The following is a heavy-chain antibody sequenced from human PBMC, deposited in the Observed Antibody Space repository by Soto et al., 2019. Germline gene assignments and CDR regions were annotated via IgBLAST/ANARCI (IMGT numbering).Heavy chain of an antibody. D-gene: IGHD3-22*01. J-gene: IGHJ4*02. CDR3: VRDSSGSY. V-gene: IGHV3-74*01. CDR1: GFTFSSHW. CDR2: TNGDGSYA. Sequence: EVQLVESGGGLVQPGGSLRLSCAASGFTFSSHWMHWVRQAPGKGLVWVSATNGDGSYASYADSVKGRFTISRDNAKNTLDLQMNSLRDEDTAVFYCVRDSSGSYWHQGILVTVSS.